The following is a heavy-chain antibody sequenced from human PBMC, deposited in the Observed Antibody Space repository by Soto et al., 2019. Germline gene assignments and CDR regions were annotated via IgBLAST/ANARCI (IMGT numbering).Heavy chain of an antibody. V-gene: IGHV4-30-2*01. CDR1: GGSISSGGYS. CDR2: IYHSGSA. J-gene: IGHJ4*02. CDR3: ARAVLRSGVDY. D-gene: IGHD5-12*01. Sequence: SETLSLTCAVSGGSISSGGYSWNWIRQPPGKGLEWIGYIYHSGSAYYNPSLKSRVTISVDRSKSQFSLKLSSVTAADTAVYYCARAVLRSGVDYWGQGTLVTVS.